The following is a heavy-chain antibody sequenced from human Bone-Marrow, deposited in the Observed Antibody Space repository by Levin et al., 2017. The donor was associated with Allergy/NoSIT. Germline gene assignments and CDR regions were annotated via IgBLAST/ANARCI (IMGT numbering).Heavy chain of an antibody. CDR2: IYHIGTT. CDR1: GVSISSTNW. J-gene: IGHJ4*02. D-gene: IGHD6-13*01. V-gene: IGHV4-4*02. Sequence: ASETLSLTCAVSGVSISSTNWWTWVRQPPGKGLEWLGEIYHIGTTNYNPPLMRRATMSVDKSKSQFSLTLTSVTAADTAVYYCAAKIGTAGTLGFDFWGQGTLVTVSS. CDR3: AAKIGTAGTLGFDF.